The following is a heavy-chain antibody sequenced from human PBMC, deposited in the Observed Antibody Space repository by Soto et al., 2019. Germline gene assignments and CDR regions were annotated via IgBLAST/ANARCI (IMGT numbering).Heavy chain of an antibody. V-gene: IGHV4-59*01. CDR1: GTSIRCYY. CDR3: AREVSSFGSNHFDS. D-gene: IGHD3-10*01. Sequence: SETLSLTCSVSGTSIRCYYWTWIRQPPGKGLEWIGYIYYTGTTNYNPSLKSRVTISVDTSKNQFSLRLNSVTAADTAVYYCAREVSSFGSNHFDSWGQGALVTVSS. CDR2: IYYTGTT. J-gene: IGHJ4*02.